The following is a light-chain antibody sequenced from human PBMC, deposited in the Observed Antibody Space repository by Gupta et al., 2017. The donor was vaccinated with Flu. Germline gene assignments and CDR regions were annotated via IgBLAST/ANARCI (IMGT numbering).Light chain of an antibody. V-gene: IGKV1-39*01. CDR2: AAS. J-gene: IGKJ2*01. CDR1: QSINTY. Sequence: DRVTITCRASQSINTYLNWYQQKPGKAPKLLIYAASSLQGGVPSRFSGSGSGTDFTLTISSLQPEDFATYHCQQSYTTPPNTFGQGTKLEIK. CDR3: QQSYTTPPNT.